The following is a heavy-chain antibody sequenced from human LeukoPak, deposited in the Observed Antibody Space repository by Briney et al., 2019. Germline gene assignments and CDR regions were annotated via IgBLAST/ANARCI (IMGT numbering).Heavy chain of an antibody. Sequence: PGGSLRLSCAASGFTFSSYAMSWVRQAPGKGLEWVSAISGSGGSTYYADSVKGRFTISRDNSKNTLYLQMNSLRAEDTAVYYCAKDSHIVVVPAAMPHYYYYMDVCGKGTTVTVSS. CDR2: ISGSGGST. CDR1: GFTFSSYA. D-gene: IGHD2-2*01. V-gene: IGHV3-23*01. CDR3: AKDSHIVVVPAAMPHYYYYMDV. J-gene: IGHJ6*03.